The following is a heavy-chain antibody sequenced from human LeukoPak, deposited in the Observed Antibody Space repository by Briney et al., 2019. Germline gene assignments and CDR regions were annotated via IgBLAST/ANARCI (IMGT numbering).Heavy chain of an antibody. CDR1: GGSISSGSYY. CDR2: IYTSGST. CDR3: ARRIVGLGNAFDI. D-gene: IGHD1-26*01. J-gene: IGHJ3*02. V-gene: IGHV4-61*02. Sequence: SQTLSLTCTVSGGSISSGSYYWSWIRQPAGKGLEWIGRIYTSGSTNYNPSLKSRVTISVDTSKNQFSLKLSSVTAADTAAYYCARRIVGLGNAFDIWGQGTMVTVSS.